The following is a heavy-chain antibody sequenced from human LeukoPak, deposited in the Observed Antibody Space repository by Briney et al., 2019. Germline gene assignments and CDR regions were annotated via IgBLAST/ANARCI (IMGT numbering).Heavy chain of an antibody. V-gene: IGHV1-69*13. Sequence: SVKVSCKASGGTFSSYAISWVRQAPGQGLEWMGGIIPIFGTANYAQKFQGRVTITADESTSTAYMELSSLRSEDTAVYYCARSDIVVVPDAFDIWGQGTMVTVSS. CDR3: ARSDIVVVPDAFDI. CDR1: GGTFSSYA. CDR2: IIPIFGTA. J-gene: IGHJ3*02. D-gene: IGHD2-2*01.